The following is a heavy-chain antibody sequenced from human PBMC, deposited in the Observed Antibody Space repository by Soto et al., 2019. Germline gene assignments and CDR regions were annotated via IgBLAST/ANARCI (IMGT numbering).Heavy chain of an antibody. D-gene: IGHD3-10*01. Sequence: GGSLRLSCAASGFTVNSYYMSWVRQAPGKGLEWVSAIYTDGSTFHADSVKGRFTISRDNAKKSLYLQMNSLRAEDTAVYYCVRDAHRGGDFDYWGQGTLVTVSS. J-gene: IGHJ4*02. V-gene: IGHV3-66*01. CDR3: VRDAHRGGDFDY. CDR2: IYTDGST. CDR1: GFTVNSYY.